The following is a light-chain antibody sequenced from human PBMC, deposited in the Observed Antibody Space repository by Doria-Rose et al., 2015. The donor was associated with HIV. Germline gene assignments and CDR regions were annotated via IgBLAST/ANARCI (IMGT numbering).Light chain of an antibody. J-gene: IGKJ1*01. CDR1: QSFSSTY. CDR3: HQYGTSWT. V-gene: IGKV3-20*01. CDR2: DGS. Sequence: TQSPGTLSLSPGERATLSCRASQSFSSTYLAWYQQKPGQAPSPLIYDGSTRATDIPDRFSASGSGTDLTLTINRLEPEDFALYYCHQYGTSWTFGQGTKVEI.